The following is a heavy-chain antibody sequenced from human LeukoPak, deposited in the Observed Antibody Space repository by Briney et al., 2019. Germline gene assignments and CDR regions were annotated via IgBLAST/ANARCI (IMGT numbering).Heavy chain of an antibody. J-gene: IGHJ3*02. CDR1: GFTFSSYW. V-gene: IGHV3-7*01. CDR3: ARSTSSSWYSVSDAFDI. D-gene: IGHD6-13*01. CDR2: IKQDGSEK. Sequence: PGGSLRLSCAASGFTFSSYWMSWVRQAPGKGLEWVANIKQDGSEKYYVDSVKGRFTISRDNAKSSLYLQTNSLRAEDTAVYYCARSTSSSWYSVSDAFDIWGQGTMVTVSS.